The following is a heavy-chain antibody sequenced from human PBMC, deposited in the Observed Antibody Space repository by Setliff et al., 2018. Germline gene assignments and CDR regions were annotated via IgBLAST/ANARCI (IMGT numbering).Heavy chain of an antibody. Sequence: GASVKVSCKASGYTFTGHYLHWVRQAPGQGLEWMGGIIPIFGSANYAQKFRGRVTITTDESTSTAYMEMSSLRSEDTAVYYCARERGDIVSTRSSTDYRYYMDVWGKGTTVTVSS. V-gene: IGHV1-69*05. CDR2: IIPIFGSA. CDR3: ARERGDIVSTRSSTDYRYYMDV. J-gene: IGHJ6*03. CDR1: GYTFTGHY. D-gene: IGHD5-12*01.